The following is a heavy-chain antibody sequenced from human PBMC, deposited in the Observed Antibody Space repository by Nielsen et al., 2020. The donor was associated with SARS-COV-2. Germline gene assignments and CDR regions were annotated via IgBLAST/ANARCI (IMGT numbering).Heavy chain of an antibody. CDR1: GFTFSSYA. V-gene: IGHV3-30-3*01. CDR3: ARGGGDGYNYGY. Sequence: GESLKISCAASGFTFSSYAMHWVRQAPGKGLEWVAVISYDGSNKYYADSVKGRFTISRDNSKNTLYLQMNSLRAEDTAVYYCARGGGDGYNYGYWGQGTLVTVSS. D-gene: IGHD5-24*01. CDR2: ISYDGSNK. J-gene: IGHJ4*02.